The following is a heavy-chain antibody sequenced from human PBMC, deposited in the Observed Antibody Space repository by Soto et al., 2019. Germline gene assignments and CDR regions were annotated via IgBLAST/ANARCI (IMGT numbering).Heavy chain of an antibody. J-gene: IGHJ6*02. V-gene: IGHV4-30-2*01. CDR3: ARALGYCSCTSCVPMNYYYGMDV. CDR1: GGSISSGGYS. D-gene: IGHD2-2*01. CDR2: IYHSGST. Sequence: SETLSLTCAVSGGSISSGGYSWSWIRQPPGKGLEWIGYIYHSGSTYYNPSLKSRVTISVDRSKNQFSLKLSSVTAADTAVYYCARALGYCSCTSCVPMNYYYGMDVWGQGTTVTVSS.